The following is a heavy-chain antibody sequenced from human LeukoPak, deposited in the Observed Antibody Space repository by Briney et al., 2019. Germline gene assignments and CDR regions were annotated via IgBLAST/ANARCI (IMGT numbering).Heavy chain of an antibody. CDR1: GGSISSSSYY. V-gene: IGHV4-39*01. J-gene: IGHJ4*02. CDR2: IYYSGST. Sequence: PSETLSLTCTFSGGSISSSSYYWGWIRQPPGKGLEWIGSIYYSGSTYYNPSLKSRVTISVDTSKNQFSLKLSSVTAADTAVYYCARLPEDSSVYYYYFDYWGQGTLVTVSS. D-gene: IGHD3-22*01. CDR3: ARLPEDSSVYYYYFDY.